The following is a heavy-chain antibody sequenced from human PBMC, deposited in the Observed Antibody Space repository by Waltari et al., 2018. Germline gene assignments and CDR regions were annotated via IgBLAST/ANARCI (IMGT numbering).Heavy chain of an antibody. CDR2: IWHDGSKT. CDR3: AREGGNFNWMDP. J-gene: IGHJ5*02. CDR1: GFNFGTPG. V-gene: IGHV3-33*01. D-gene: IGHD4-4*01. Sequence: QFQLLESGGGVVQPGTSLKLSCVASGFNFGTPGMHWVRQAPGKGLEGVAVIWHDGSKTYYADSVKGRFTISRDDSKNMFYLQMNSLRVEDTAMYYCAREGGNFNWMDPWGQGTLVTVS.